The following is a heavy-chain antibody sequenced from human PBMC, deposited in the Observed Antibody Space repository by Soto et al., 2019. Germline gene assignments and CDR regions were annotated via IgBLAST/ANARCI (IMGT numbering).Heavy chain of an antibody. J-gene: IGHJ4*02. CDR3: GSLRSWRVDY. CDR1: GFNFSSFG. D-gene: IGHD6-19*01. CDR2: IKEDRSEK. V-gene: IGHV3-7*03. Sequence: HPGGSLRLSCAASGFNFSSFGMHWVRQAPVKGLEWVAIIKEDRSEKFYVDSVKGRFTISRDNSKNSLYLQMNSLRDEDTAVYYCGSLRSWRVDYWGQGTLVTVSS.